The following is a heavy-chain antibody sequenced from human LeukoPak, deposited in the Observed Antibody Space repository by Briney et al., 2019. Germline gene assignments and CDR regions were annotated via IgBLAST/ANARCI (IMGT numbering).Heavy chain of an antibody. CDR1: GFTFDDYA. J-gene: IGHJ3*02. V-gene: IGHV3-20*04. CDR3: ARVATYFEAFDI. CDR2: INWNGGST. Sequence: PGGSLRLSCAASGFTFDDYAMHWVRQAPGKGLEWVSGINWNGGSTGYADSVKGRFTISRDNAKNSLYLQMNSLRAEDTALYYCARVATYFEAFDIWGQGTMVTVSS. D-gene: IGHD3-10*01.